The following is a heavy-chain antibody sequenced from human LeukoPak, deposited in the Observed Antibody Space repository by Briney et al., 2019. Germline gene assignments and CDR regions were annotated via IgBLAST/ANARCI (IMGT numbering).Heavy chain of an antibody. CDR3: AKDGHSSGWMGLAFDY. Sequence: GGSLRLSCAASGFTFGSYGMHWVRQAPGKGLEWIVVISNDGSNKYYADSVKGRFTISRDNYKKTMHLQMNSLRAEDTAVYYCAKDGHSSGWMGLAFDYWGQGTQVTVSS. V-gene: IGHV3-30*18. D-gene: IGHD6-19*01. CDR2: ISNDGSNK. CDR1: GFTFGSYG. J-gene: IGHJ4*02.